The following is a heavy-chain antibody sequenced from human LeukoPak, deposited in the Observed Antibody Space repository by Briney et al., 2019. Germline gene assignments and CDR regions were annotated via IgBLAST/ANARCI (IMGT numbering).Heavy chain of an antibody. D-gene: IGHD3-10*01. CDR3: ARGALLWFGDRMEYYFDY. J-gene: IGHJ4*02. Sequence: SETLSLTCTVSGGSMRSYYWSWIRQPAGKGLEWIGRIYSSGSTNHSPSLKSRVTMSVATSKNQFSLKLSSMTAADTAVYYCARGALLWFGDRMEYYFDYWGQGTLLTVSS. CDR1: GGSMRSYY. CDR2: IYSSGST. V-gene: IGHV4-4*07.